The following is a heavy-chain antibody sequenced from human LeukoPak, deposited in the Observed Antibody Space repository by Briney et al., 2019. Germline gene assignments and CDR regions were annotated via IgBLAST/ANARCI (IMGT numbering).Heavy chain of an antibody. CDR1: GGSISSYY. V-gene: IGHV4-59*08. J-gene: IGHJ5*02. D-gene: IGHD3-3*01. CDR2: IYYSGST. CDR3: ARREWARVGFDP. Sequence: SETLSLTCTVSGGSISSYYWSWIRQPPGKGLEWIGYIYYSGSTNYNPSLKRRVTISVDTSKNQCSLKLSSVTAADTAVYYCARREWARVGFDPWGQGTLVTVSS.